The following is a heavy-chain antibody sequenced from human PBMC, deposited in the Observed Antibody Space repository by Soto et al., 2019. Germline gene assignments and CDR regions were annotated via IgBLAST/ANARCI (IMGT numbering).Heavy chain of an antibody. CDR1: GGTFISYA. Sequence: SVKVSGKASGGTFISYAISWVRQAPGQGLEWMGGIIPIFGTANYAQKFQGRVTITADKSTSTAYMELSSLRSEDTAVYYCARDVDYDILTGYYRHYWYFDPWGRGTLVTVSS. CDR3: ARDVDYDILTGYYRHYWYFDP. D-gene: IGHD3-9*01. CDR2: IIPIFGTA. V-gene: IGHV1-69*06. J-gene: IGHJ2*01.